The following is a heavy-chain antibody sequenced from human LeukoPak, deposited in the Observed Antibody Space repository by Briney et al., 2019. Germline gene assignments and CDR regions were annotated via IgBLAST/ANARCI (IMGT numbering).Heavy chain of an antibody. V-gene: IGHV1-2*02. CDR1: GYTFTGYY. J-gene: IGHJ4*02. CDR3: ARVAYYGSGSFGAVGY. CDR2: INPNSGGT. D-gene: IGHD3-10*01. Sequence: ASVKVSCKASGYTFTGYYMHWVRQAPGQGLEWMGWINPNSGGTNYAQKFQGRVTMTRDTSISTAYMELSRLRSDDTAVYYCARVAYYGSGSFGAVGYWGQGTLVTVSS.